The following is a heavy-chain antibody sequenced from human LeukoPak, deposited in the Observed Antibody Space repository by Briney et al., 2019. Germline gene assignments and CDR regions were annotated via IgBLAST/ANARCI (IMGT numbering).Heavy chain of an antibody. CDR1: GYSLTTYY. CDR2: INPSGGGT. V-gene: IGHV1-46*01. CDR3: ARDDRDYYDSSGN. D-gene: IGHD3-22*01. Sequence: ASVKVSCKASGYSLTTYYMHWVRQAPGQGLEWMAIINPSGGGTKYAQKFQGRVTMTTDTSTSTAYMELRSLRSDHTAVYYCARDDRDYYDSSGNWGQGTLVTVSS. J-gene: IGHJ4*02.